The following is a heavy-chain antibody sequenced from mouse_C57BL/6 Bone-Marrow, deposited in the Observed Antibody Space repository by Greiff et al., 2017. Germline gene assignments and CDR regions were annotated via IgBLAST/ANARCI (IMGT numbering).Heavy chain of an antibody. CDR1: GYTFTEYT. CDR3: ARHEGLRFWLAY. CDR2: FYPGSGSI. J-gene: IGHJ3*01. Sequence: QVQLKESGAELVKPGASVKLSCKASGYTFTEYTIHWVKQRSGQGLEWIGWFYPGSGSIKYNEKFKDKATLTADKSSSTVYMELRRLTSEDAAVYFCARHEGLRFWLAYWGQGTLVTVSA. D-gene: IGHD1-1*01. V-gene: IGHV1-62-2*01.